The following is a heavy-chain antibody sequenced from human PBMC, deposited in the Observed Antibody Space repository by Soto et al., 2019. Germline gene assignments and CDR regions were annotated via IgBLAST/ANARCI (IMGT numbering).Heavy chain of an antibody. CDR1: GFTFSSYD. CDR2: IGTAGDT. CDR3: ARGDGDYGDGRYWYFDL. D-gene: IGHD4-17*01. Sequence: EVQLVESGGGLVQPGGSLRLSCAASGFTFSSYDMHWVRQATGKGLEWVSAIGTAGDTYYPGSVKGRFTISRENAKNSLYLQMNGLRAGDTAVYYCARGDGDYGDGRYWYFDLWGRGTLVTVSS. V-gene: IGHV3-13*01. J-gene: IGHJ2*01.